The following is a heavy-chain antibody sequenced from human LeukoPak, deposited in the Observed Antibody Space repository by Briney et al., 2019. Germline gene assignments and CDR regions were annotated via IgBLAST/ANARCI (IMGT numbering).Heavy chain of an antibody. CDR1: GGSISAGSYY. CDR2: IYTSGRT. CDR3: ARGDSSSGLDY. D-gene: IGHD6-13*01. V-gene: IGHV4-61*02. Sequence: PSETLSLTCTVSGGSISAGSYYWSWIRQPAGKGLEWIGRIYTSGRTDYNASLRSRVTIPVDTSKNHFSLNLPSVTAADTAVYYCARGDSSSGLDYWGQGTLVTVSS. J-gene: IGHJ4*02.